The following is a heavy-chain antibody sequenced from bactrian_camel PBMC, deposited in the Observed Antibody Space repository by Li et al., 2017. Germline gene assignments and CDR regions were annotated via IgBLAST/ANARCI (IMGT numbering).Heavy chain of an antibody. J-gene: IGHJ4*01. Sequence: QVQLVESGGGLVQPGGSLRLSCSAGGSTSMYWWMGWVRQTPGKGLEWVSSINSGGGSTYYADSVKGRFTISRDNAKNTLFLQMNSLKTEDTAVYYYARLSDYDYLRYWGQGTQVTVS. CDR2: INSGGGST. D-gene: IGHD4*01. CDR1: GSTSMYWW. CDR3: ARLSDYDYLRY. V-gene: IGHV3S1*01.